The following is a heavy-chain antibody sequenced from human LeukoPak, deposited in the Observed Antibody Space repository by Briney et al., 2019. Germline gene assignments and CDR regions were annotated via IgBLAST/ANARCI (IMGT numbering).Heavy chain of an antibody. Sequence: SVKVSCKASGGTFSSYAISWVRQAPGQGLEWMGGIIPIFGTANYAQKFQGRVTITADKSTSTAYMELSSLRSEDTAVYYCARDPTPQGWLQLPFEDAAFDIWGQGTMVTVSS. J-gene: IGHJ3*02. V-gene: IGHV1-69*06. CDR1: GGTFSSYA. D-gene: IGHD5-24*01. CDR2: IIPIFGTA. CDR3: ARDPTPQGWLQLPFEDAAFDI.